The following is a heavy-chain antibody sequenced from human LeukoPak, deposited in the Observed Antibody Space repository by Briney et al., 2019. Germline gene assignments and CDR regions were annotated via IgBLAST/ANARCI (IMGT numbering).Heavy chain of an antibody. V-gene: IGHV4-39*01. J-gene: IGHJ2*01. D-gene: IGHD3-16*01. CDR3: ARQGVCGHQLVRRNFDR. Sequence: SETLSLTCTVSSASITNSRYFWGWIRPPPGKGLEWIATIYYSVTTSYNPPLKSRVTISVDTSKNQFSLKLTSVTAADTAGYGCARQGVCGHQLVRRNFDRWARGTLATVSS. CDR2: IYYSVTT. CDR1: SASITNSRYF.